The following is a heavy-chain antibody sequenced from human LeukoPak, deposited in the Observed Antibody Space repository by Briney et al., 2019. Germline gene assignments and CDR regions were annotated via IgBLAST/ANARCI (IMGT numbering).Heavy chain of an antibody. CDR2: IIPIFGTA. CDR1: GGTFSSYA. D-gene: IGHD3-10*01. Sequence: GSSVKVSCKASGGTFSSYAISWVRQAPGQGLEWMGGIIPIFGTANYAQKFQGRVTITTDESTSTAYMELSSLRSEDTAVYYCARDRGIQPYYYYYMDVWGKGTTVTVSS. CDR3: ARDRGIQPYYYYYMDV. J-gene: IGHJ6*03. V-gene: IGHV1-69*05.